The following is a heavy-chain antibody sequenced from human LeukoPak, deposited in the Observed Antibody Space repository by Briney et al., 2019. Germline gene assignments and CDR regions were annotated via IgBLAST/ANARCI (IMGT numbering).Heavy chain of an antibody. V-gene: IGHV5-51*01. CDR3: ARHVGYYGSGNYGTYFDY. CDR2: IYPGDSDT. Sequence: GESLKISCKGSGYSFTSYWISWVRQMPGKGLEWMGIIYPGDSDTRYSPSFQGQVTISADKSISTAYLQWSSLKASDTAMYYCARHVGYYGSGNYGTYFDYWGQGTLVTVPS. CDR1: GYSFTSYW. J-gene: IGHJ4*02. D-gene: IGHD3-10*01.